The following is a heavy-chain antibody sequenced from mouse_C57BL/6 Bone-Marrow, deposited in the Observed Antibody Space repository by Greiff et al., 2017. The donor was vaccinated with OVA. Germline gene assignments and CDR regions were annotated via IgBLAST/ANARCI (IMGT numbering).Heavy chain of an antibody. J-gene: IGHJ4*01. CDR1: GYAFSSSW. CDR2: IYPGDGDT. CDR3: ANPSYYYGSSYAMDY. Sequence: VKLQESGPELVKPGASVTISCKASGYAFSSSWMNWVKQRPGKGLEWIGRIYPGDGDTNYNGKFKGKATLTADKSSSTAYMQLSSQTSEDSAVYFCANPSYYYGSSYAMDYWGQGTSVTVSS. V-gene: IGHV1-82*01. D-gene: IGHD1-1*01.